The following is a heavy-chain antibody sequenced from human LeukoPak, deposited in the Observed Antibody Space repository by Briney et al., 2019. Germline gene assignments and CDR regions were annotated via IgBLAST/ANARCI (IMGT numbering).Heavy chain of an antibody. Sequence: ASVKVSCKVSGYTLTELSMHWVRQAPGKGLEWMGGFDPEDGETIYAQKLQGRVTMTEDTSTDTAYMELSSLRSEDTAVYYCATGDTMRTVDYYFDYWGQGTLVTVSS. CDR1: GYTLTELS. CDR2: FDPEDGET. V-gene: IGHV1-24*01. CDR3: ATGDTMRTVDYYFDY. J-gene: IGHJ4*02. D-gene: IGHD1-26*01.